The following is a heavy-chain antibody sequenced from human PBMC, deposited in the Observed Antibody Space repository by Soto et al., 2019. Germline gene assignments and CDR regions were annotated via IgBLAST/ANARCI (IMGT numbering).Heavy chain of an antibody. CDR1: GGSLNNTNYY. D-gene: IGHD3-10*01. CDR2: GYYTGST. J-gene: IGHJ2*01. Sequence: ETLSLTCNVSGGSLNNTNYYWGWIRQPPGKGLEWIGSGYYTGSTYYNPSLRSRLTISVDTSKNQFSLNLRSVTAADTAVYYCTAVVRGVIPTTIKWYFDLWGRGTLVTVSS. CDR3: TAVVRGVIPTTIKWYFDL. V-gene: IGHV4-39*01.